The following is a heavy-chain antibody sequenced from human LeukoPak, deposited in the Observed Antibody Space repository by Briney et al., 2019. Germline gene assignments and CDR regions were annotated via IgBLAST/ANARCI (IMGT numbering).Heavy chain of an antibody. CDR2: IIPIFGTA. D-gene: IGHD6-19*01. CDR1: GGTFSSYA. V-gene: IGHV1-69*13. Sequence: ASVKVSCKASGGTFSSYAISWVRQAPGQGLEWMGGIIPIFGTANYAQKFQGRVAITADESTSTVYMELSSLRSEDTAVYYCARDPYSSGWYEFDYWGQGTLVTVSS. CDR3: ARDPYSSGWYEFDY. J-gene: IGHJ4*02.